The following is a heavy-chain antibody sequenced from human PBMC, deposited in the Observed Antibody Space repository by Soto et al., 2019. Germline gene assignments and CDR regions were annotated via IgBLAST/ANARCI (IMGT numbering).Heavy chain of an antibody. CDR1: GYTFTSDG. J-gene: IGHJ4*02. Sequence: ASVKVSCKASGYTFTSDGISWVRQATGQGLEWMGWISAYNGNTNYAQKLQGRVTMTTDTSTSTAYMELRSLRSDDTAVHYSARVNYVGYYFDFSGQGTLVTVSS. CDR2: ISAYNGNT. V-gene: IGHV1-18*04. CDR3: ARVNYVGYYFDF. D-gene: IGHD1-7*01.